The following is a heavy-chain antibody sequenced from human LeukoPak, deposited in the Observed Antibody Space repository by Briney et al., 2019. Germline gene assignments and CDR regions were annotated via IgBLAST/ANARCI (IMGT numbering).Heavy chain of an antibody. V-gene: IGHV3-21*01. Sequence: PGGSLSLSCAASGFTSSSYTMNWFGQPPGKGREGFSSIISSSSYIYYADSVKGRFTISRDNAKHSLYLQMNSLRAEDTAVYYCARVGSGGSKIVVVRRYAFDIWGQGTMVTVSS. D-gene: IGHD3-22*01. CDR2: IISSSSYI. CDR1: GFTSSSYT. CDR3: ARVGSGGSKIVVVRRYAFDI. J-gene: IGHJ3*02.